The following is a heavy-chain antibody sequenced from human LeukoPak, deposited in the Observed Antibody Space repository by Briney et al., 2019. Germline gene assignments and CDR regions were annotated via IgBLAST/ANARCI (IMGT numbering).Heavy chain of an antibody. CDR1: GFTFSGYY. D-gene: IGHD3-3*01. CDR3: ARDITNFGVVAQTDV. CDR2: ISDNGSTI. J-gene: IGHJ6*04. Sequence: PGRSLRLSCAASGFTFSGYYMSWIRQAPGKGLEWVSYISDNGSTIYYADSVQGRFTISRDNANNSLYLQMNSLRAEDTAVYYCARDITNFGVVAQTDVWGKGTTVTVSS. V-gene: IGHV3-11*01.